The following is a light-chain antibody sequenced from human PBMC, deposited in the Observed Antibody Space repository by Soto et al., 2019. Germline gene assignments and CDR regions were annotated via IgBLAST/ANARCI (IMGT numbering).Light chain of an antibody. CDR1: QSVSSSY. V-gene: IGKV3-20*01. CDR2: GAS. J-gene: IGKJ2*01. Sequence: EIVLTQSPGTLSLSPGERATLSCRASQSVSSSYLAWYQQKPGQAPRLLIYGASSRATGIPDRFSGSGSGTDFPLTISRLEPEDFAVYYCQQYGSSPPYTFGQGIKLEIK. CDR3: QQYGSSPPYT.